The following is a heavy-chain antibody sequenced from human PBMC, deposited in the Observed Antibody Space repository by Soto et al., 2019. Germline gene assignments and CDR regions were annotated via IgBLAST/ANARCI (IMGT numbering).Heavy chain of an antibody. CDR1: GGSISSSSYY. CDR3: ARHGIAVAGNY. Sequence: QLQLQESGPGLVKPSETLSLTCTVSGGSISSSSYYWGWIRQPPGKGLEWIGSIYYSGSTYYNPSLKSRVTISVDTSKNQFSLKLSSVTAADTAMYYCARHGIAVAGNYWGQGTLVTVSS. V-gene: IGHV4-39*01. D-gene: IGHD6-19*01. CDR2: IYYSGST. J-gene: IGHJ4*02.